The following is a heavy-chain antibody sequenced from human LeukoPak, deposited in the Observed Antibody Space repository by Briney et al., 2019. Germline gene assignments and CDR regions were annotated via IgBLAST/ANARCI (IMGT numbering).Heavy chain of an antibody. CDR2: IYYSGST. CDR3: ARDPAGGGYYYYGMDV. Sequence: SETLSLTCTVSGGSISSYYWSWIRQPPGKGLEWIGYIYYSGSTNYNPSLKSRVTISVDTSKNQFSLKLSSVTAADTAVYYCARDPAGGGYYYYGMDVWGQGTTVTVSS. CDR1: GGSISSYY. V-gene: IGHV4-59*01. D-gene: IGHD2-2*01. J-gene: IGHJ6*02.